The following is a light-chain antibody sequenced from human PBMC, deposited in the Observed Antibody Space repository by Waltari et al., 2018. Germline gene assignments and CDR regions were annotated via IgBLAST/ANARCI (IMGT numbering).Light chain of an antibody. CDR1: QSLLYNDRRTY. J-gene: IGKJ3*01. CDR3: MQSLQTPFT. Sequence: DIVMTQTPLSLSVTPGEPASISCSSSQSLLYNDRRTYLYWYLQKPGQPPRLLIYRTSSRFSGVPDRFSGSGSGTDFTLKISRVEAEDVGTYYCMQSLQTPFTFGPGTKLDIK. CDR2: RTS. V-gene: IGKV2D-29*01.